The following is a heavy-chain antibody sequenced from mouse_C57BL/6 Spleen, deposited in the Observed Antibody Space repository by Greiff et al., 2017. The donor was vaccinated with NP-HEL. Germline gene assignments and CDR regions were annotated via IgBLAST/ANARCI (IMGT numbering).Heavy chain of an antibody. CDR2: FYPGSGSI. CDR3: ARHEVDGYPDYAMDY. D-gene: IGHD2-3*01. CDR1: GYTFTEYT. J-gene: IGHJ4*01. Sequence: QVQLKQSGAELVKPGASVQLSCTASGYTFTEYTIHWVKRRSGQGLEWIGWFYPGSGSIKYNENFKDHATLPADKSSSTVYLELSRLTSEDSAVYFCARHEVDGYPDYAMDYWGQGTSVTVSS. V-gene: IGHV1-62-2*01.